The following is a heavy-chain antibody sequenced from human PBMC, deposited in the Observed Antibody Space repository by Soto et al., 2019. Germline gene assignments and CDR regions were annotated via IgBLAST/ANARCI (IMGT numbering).Heavy chain of an antibody. Sequence: PSETLSLTCTVSGASISGFYWSWIRKSAGKGLEWIGRIYATGTTDYNPSLKSRVMMSVDTSKKQFSLKLRYVTEADTAVYYCVRDGKKTLRDWFDPWGQGMSVTVSS. CDR3: VRDGKKTLRDWFDP. D-gene: IGHD1-1*01. J-gene: IGHJ5*02. CDR1: GASISGFY. CDR2: IYATGTT. V-gene: IGHV4-4*07.